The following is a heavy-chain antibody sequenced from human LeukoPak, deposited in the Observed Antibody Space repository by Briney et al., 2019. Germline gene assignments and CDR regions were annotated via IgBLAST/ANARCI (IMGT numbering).Heavy chain of an antibody. D-gene: IGHD6-19*01. J-gene: IGHJ4*02. V-gene: IGHV3-9*03. CDR3: AKDQGYRVAAVAGIDY. Sequence: PGGSLRLSCAASGFTFDDYAMHWVRQAPGKGLEWVSGISWNSGSIGYADSVKGRFTISRDNAKNSLYLQMNSLRAEDMALYYCAKDQGYRVAAVAGIDYWGQGTLVTVSS. CDR1: GFTFDDYA. CDR2: ISWNSGSI.